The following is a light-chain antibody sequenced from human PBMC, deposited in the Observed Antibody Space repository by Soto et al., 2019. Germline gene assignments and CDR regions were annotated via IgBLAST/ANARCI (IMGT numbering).Light chain of an antibody. CDR1: QSVSSSD. CDR3: QQYGSSPLYT. Sequence: EIVLTQSPGTLSLSPGDRTTLSCRASQSVSSSDFAWYQQKAAQAPSLLIYCASSRATGIADRLSGSGSGTDFSLTISSLEPEDVAVSYCQQYGSSPLYTFGQGTKLEI. J-gene: IGKJ2*01. CDR2: CAS. V-gene: IGKV3-20*01.